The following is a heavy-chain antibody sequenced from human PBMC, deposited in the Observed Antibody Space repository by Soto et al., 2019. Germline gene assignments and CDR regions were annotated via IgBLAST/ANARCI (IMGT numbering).Heavy chain of an antibody. CDR2: IYATGPT. J-gene: IGHJ5*02. Sequence: PSETLCLTCTVSGASIRGFYLSWILKSAGKGQAWIGRIYATGPTVYNPSLKSRVMMSVDTSKEQFSLKLRSVTAADTAVYYCVRDGTKTLRDWFDPWGQGISVTVSS. D-gene: IGHD1-1*01. CDR1: GASIRGFY. V-gene: IGHV4-4*07. CDR3: VRDGTKTLRDWFDP.